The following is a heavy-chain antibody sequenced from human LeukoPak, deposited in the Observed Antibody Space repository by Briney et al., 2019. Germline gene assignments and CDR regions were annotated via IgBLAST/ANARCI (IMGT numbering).Heavy chain of an antibody. D-gene: IGHD3-10*01. CDR1: GFTFSSYA. V-gene: IGHV3-23*01. Sequence: GGSLRLSCAASGFTFSSYAMGWVRQAPGKGLEWVSAISGNGGSTYYADSVKGRFTISRDNSKNSLYLQMDSLRAAHTAVYYCARGSGFDYWGQGTLVPVSS. CDR3: ARGSGFDY. J-gene: IGHJ4*02. CDR2: ISGNGGST.